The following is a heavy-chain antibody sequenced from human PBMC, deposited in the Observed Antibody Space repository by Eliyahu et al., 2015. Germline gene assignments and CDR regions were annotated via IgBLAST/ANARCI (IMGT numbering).Heavy chain of an antibody. Sequence: QVQLQESGPGLVKPSETLSLTCTVSGXSISSYYWSWIRQPPGKGLEWIGYIYYSGSTNYNPSLKSRVTISVDTSKNQFSLKLSSVTAADTAVYYCARVIAARTSHAFDIWGQGTMVTVSS. J-gene: IGHJ3*02. CDR2: IYYSGST. V-gene: IGHV4-59*01. CDR1: GXSISSYY. CDR3: ARVIAARTSHAFDI. D-gene: IGHD6-6*01.